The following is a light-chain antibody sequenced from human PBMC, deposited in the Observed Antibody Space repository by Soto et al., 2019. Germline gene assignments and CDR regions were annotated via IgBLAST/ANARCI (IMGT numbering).Light chain of an antibody. J-gene: IGLJ3*02. CDR2: GNR. Sequence: QSALTQPPSVSGAPGQRVTIPCTGTSSNLGAGYDVHWYQQLPGTAPKLVIYGNRNRPSGVPERFSGSKSGTSASLAITGLQAEDEGDYYCQAYDYSLTASVFGGGTKVTVL. V-gene: IGLV1-40*01. CDR1: SSNLGAGYD. CDR3: QAYDYSLTASV.